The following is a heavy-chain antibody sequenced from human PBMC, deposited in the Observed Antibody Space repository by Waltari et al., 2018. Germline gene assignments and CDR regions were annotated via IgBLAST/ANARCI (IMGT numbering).Heavy chain of an antibody. CDR1: GFTFSSYA. Sequence: EVQLVESGGGLVQPGGSLRLSCAASGFTFSSYAMSWVRQAPGKGLEWVSAISGSGGSPDSPDSVKCRFTISRDNSKHTLYLQMNSLRAEDTAVYYCAKGYGDKRGGAFDIWGQGTMVTVSS. CDR3: AKGYGDKRGGAFDI. J-gene: IGHJ3*02. D-gene: IGHD4-17*01. CDR2: ISGSGGSP. V-gene: IGHV3-23*04.